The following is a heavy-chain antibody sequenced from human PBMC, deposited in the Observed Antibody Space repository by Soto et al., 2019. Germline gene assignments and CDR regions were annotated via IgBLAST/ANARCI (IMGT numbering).Heavy chain of an antibody. J-gene: IGHJ4*02. CDR3: AREASTENFDY. CDR2: ISSSSSTI. CDR1: GFTFSSYS. V-gene: IGHV3-48*01. Sequence: EVQLVESGGGLVQPGGSLRLSCAASGFTFSSYSMNWVRQAPGKGLEWVSYISSSSSTIYYADSVKGRFTISRDNAKNSLYLKMNSLRAEDTAVYYCAREASTENFDYWGQGTLVTVSS. D-gene: IGHD4-17*01.